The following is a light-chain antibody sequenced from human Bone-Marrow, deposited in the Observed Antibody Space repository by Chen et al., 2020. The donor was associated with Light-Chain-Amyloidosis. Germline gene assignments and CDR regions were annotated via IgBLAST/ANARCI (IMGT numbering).Light chain of an antibody. CDR2: KVS. CDR3: MQSTHWRS. Sequence: DAVLTQSPLSLPVTLGQPASISCRSSQSLVYSDGNTYLTWFQQRPGQSPRRLIYKVSNRDSGVPDSFSGNRSGTDLTLKISRVYAEDVVLDYCMQSTHWRSFGQGTKLQIK. J-gene: IGKJ2*01. CDR1: QSLVYSDGNTY. V-gene: IGKV2-30*01.